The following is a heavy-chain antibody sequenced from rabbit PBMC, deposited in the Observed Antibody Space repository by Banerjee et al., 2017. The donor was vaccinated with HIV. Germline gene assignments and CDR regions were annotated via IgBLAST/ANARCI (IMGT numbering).Heavy chain of an antibody. CDR2: IATGSVST. D-gene: IGHD7-1*01. J-gene: IGHJ4*01. V-gene: IGHV1S40*01. Sequence: QSLEESGGDLVKPGASLTLTCTASGFSFSGSYWICWVRQAPGKGLEWLACIATGSVSTYYASWAKGRFTISKTSSTTVTLQMTSLTAADTATYFCARGTGNSGGTLNYLNLWGQGTLVTVS. CDR1: GFSFSGSYW. CDR3: ARGTGNSGGTLNYLNL.